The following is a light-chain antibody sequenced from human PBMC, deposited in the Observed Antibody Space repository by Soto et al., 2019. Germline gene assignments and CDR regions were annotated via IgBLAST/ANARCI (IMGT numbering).Light chain of an antibody. CDR3: QQYGSSPGT. J-gene: IGKJ1*01. V-gene: IGKV3-20*01. Sequence: EIVLTQSPGTLSLSPGERATLSCRASQSVSSSYLAWYQQKPGQAPRLLIYGASSRATGIQDRFSGSGSGTDFTLTISRLEPEDFAVYYCQQYGSSPGTFGQETKVEIK. CDR1: QSVSSSY. CDR2: GAS.